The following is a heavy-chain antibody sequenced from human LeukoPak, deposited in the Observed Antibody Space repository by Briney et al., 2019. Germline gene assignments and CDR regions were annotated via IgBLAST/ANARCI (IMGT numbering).Heavy chain of an antibody. CDR3: ATVFRGYYSFDY. J-gene: IGHJ4*02. CDR1: GHTLTELS. CDR2: FDPEDGET. Sequence: ASVKVSCKVSGHTLTELSMHWVRQAPGKGLEWMGGFDPEDGETIYAQKFQGRVTMTEDTSTDTAYMELSSLRSEDTAVYYCATVFRGYYSFDYWGQGTLVTVSS. V-gene: IGHV1-24*01. D-gene: IGHD3-22*01.